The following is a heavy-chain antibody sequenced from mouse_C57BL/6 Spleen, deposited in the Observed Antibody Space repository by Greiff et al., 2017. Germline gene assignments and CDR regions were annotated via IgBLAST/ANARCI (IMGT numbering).Heavy chain of an antibody. D-gene: IGHD1-1*01. CDR2: IRKKTNNHAT. CDR1: GFTFSDAW. J-gene: IGHJ1*03. CDR3: TRDYAPGWYFDV. Sequence: EVKLVESGGGLVQPGGSMKLSCAASGFTFSDAWMDWVRQSPEKGLEWVAEIRKKTNNHATYYAESVKGRFAISRDDSKSSVYLQMNSLRAEDTGIYYCTRDYAPGWYFDVWGTGTTVTVSS. V-gene: IGHV6-6*01.